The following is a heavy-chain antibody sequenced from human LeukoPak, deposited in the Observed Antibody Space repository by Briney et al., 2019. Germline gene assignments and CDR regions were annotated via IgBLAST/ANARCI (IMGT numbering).Heavy chain of an antibody. V-gene: IGHV3-48*04. CDR3: ARDRPGSGWYYFDS. CDR2: ITSSSSTI. J-gene: IGHJ4*02. CDR1: GFTFSSYS. Sequence: PGGSLRLSCAASGFTFSSYSMNWVRQAPGKGLEWVSFITSSSSTIHYVDSVKGRFTISRDNAKNSLHLQMNSLRAEDTAVYYCARDRPGSGWYYFDSWGQGTLVTVSS. D-gene: IGHD6-19*01.